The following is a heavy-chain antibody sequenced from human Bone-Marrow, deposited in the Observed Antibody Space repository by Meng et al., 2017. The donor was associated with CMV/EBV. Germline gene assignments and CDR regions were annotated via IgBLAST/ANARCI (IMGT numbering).Heavy chain of an antibody. D-gene: IGHD3-22*01. CDR3: ARDAYYYDSSGYYYRIFDI. Sequence: SETLSLTCAVYGGSFSGYYWSWIRQPPGKGLEWIGEINHSGSTNYNPSLKSRVTISVDTSKNQFSLKLSSVTAADTAVYYCARDAYYYDSSGYYYRIFDIWGQGTMVTVSS. CDR2: INHSGST. CDR1: GGSFSGYY. V-gene: IGHV4-34*01. J-gene: IGHJ3*02.